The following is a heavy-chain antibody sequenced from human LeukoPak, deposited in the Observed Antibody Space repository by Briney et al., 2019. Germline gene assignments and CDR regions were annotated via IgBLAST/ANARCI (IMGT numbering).Heavy chain of an antibody. V-gene: IGHV1-2*02. D-gene: IGHD2-21*02. CDR2: INHNSCGT. CDR3: ARDIFPYCGGDCYVDY. J-gene: IGHJ4*02. Sequence: ASVKVSCKASGYTFTGYYMQCVRQAPGQGVEWGGWINHNSCGTSYAQQFQGRPTKTRDTSISTAYMELSRLRSDDTAVYYCARDIFPYCGGDCYVDYWGQGTLVTVSS. CDR1: GYTFTGYY.